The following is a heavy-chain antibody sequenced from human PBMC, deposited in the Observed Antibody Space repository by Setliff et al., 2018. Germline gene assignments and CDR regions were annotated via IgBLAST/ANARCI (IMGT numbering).Heavy chain of an antibody. D-gene: IGHD3-22*01. V-gene: IGHV2-70*01. CDR1: GFSLSTSGMC. CDR2: IYWDDDK. J-gene: IGHJ4*02. CDR3: ARIRLGDYYDSSGYFDY. Sequence: SGPTLVNPTQTLTLTCTFSGFSLSTSGMCVSWIRQPPGKALEWLALIYWDDDKRYSTSLKSRLTISKDTSKSQVVLTMTNMDPVDTATYYCARIRLGDYYDSSGYFDYWGQGTLVTVSS.